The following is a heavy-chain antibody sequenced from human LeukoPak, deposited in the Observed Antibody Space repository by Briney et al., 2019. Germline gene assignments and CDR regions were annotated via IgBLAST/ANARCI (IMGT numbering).Heavy chain of an antibody. Sequence: GGSLRLSCAASGFTFSDYEMHWVRQAPGKGLDWVAFMRYDGSKIHYADSVKGRFTISRDNSKNTLYLQMNSLKSEDTAVYYCANLNFGSDPDIWGQGTMVTVSS. J-gene: IGHJ3*02. V-gene: IGHV3-30*02. CDR3: ANLNFGSDPDI. CDR1: GFTFSDYE. CDR2: MRYDGSKI. D-gene: IGHD2-21*02.